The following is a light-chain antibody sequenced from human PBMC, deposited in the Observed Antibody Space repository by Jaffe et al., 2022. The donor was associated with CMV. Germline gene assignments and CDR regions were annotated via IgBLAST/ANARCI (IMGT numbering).Light chain of an antibody. CDR2: DAS. CDR1: QTISNN. J-gene: IGKJ1*01. V-gene: IGKV3-11*01. Sequence: EIVLTQSPATLSLSPGERATLSCRASQTISNNLAWYQQRPGQAPRLLMYDASNRATGIPARFSGRGSGTDFTLTINSLEPEDFAVYFCHQRNYWPPTFGQGTKVEIK. CDR3: HQRNYWPPT.